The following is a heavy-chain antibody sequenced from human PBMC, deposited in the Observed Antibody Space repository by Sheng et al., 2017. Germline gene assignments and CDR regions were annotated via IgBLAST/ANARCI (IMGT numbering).Heavy chain of an antibody. V-gene: IGHV1-69*02. Sequence: QVQLVQSGAEVKKPGSSVKVSCKASGGTFSSYTISWVRQAPGQGLEWMGRIIPILGIANYAQKFQGRVTITADKSTSTAYMELSSLRSEDTAVYYCARQRLGYCTNGVCSNWFDPLGPGNPWSPSPQ. J-gene: IGHJ5*02. CDR3: ARQRLGYCTNGVCSNWFDP. D-gene: IGHD2-8*01. CDR1: GGTFSSYT. CDR2: IIPILGIA.